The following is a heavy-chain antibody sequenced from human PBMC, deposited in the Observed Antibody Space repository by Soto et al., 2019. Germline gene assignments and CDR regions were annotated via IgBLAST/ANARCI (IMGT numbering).Heavy chain of an antibody. J-gene: IGHJ6*02. CDR3: ARSIVVVPAARDAV. Sequence: ASVKVSCKASGYTFTGYYMHWVRQAPGQGLEWMGWINPNSGGTNYAQKFQGRVTMTRDTSISTAYMELSRLRSDDTAVYYCARSIVVVPAARDAVCGQGTTVTVSS. CDR2: INPNSGGT. D-gene: IGHD2-2*01. CDR1: GYTFTGYY. V-gene: IGHV1-2*02.